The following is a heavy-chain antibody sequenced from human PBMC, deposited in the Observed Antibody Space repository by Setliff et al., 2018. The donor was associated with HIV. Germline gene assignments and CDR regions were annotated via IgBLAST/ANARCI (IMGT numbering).Heavy chain of an antibody. D-gene: IGHD3-10*01. V-gene: IGHV1-46*01. J-gene: IGHJ3*02. CDR3: VREVRAAYKGPLWFGQSDPRPDTFDI. CDR1: GYTFTSYY. CDR2: INPSGGST. Sequence: ASVKVSCKASGYTFTSYYMHWVRQAPGQGLEWMGIINPSGGSTSYAQKFQGRVTMTRDTSTSTVYMELSSLRSEDTALYFCVREVRAAYKGPLWFGQSDPRPDTFDIWGQGTMVTVSS.